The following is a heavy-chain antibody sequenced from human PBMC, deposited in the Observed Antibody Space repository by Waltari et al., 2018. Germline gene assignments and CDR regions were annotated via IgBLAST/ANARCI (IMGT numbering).Heavy chain of an antibody. CDR1: GFTFSSDG. CDR2: ISSLSKYT. J-gene: IGHJ4*02. Sequence: EVRLVESGGGLVKPGGSLRLSCAASGFTFSSDGMNWVRQAPASFLLWVSSISSLSKYTYYADSVKGRFTISRDNAKNSLYLQMNSLRAEDTAVYFCARDGISSTQSGYFDYWGQGVLVTVSS. D-gene: IGHD6-13*01. V-gene: IGHV3-21*01. CDR3: ARDGISSTQSGYFDY.